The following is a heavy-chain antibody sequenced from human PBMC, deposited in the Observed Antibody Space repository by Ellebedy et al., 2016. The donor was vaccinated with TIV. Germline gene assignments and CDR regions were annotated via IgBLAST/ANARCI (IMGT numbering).Heavy chain of an antibody. J-gene: IGHJ2*01. CDR1: CFTVSSNY. Sequence: GESLKISCAAPCFTVSSNYMSWVRQTAGKVLEWVSVIYSGGSTYYADSVKGRFTISRDNSKNTLYLQMNSLRAEDTAVYYCAKDRGDYWYFDLWGRGTLVTVSS. CDR3: AKDRGDYWYFDL. V-gene: IGHV3-66*01. CDR2: IYSGGST. D-gene: IGHD3-10*01.